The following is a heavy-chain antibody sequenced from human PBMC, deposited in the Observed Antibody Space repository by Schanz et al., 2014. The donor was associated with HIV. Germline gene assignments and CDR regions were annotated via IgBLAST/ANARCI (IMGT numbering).Heavy chain of an antibody. CDR2: ISASGGST. Sequence: EVQLLDSGGGLVQPGGSLRLSCVASGFTFNNYAMTWVRQAPGKGLEWVSTISASGGSTYYADSVLARFTISRDNSKNTLFLQINGLRAEDTAVYYCAKADEIRHFDWYHPPFDSWGQGTLVTVSS. CDR3: AKADEIRHFDWYHPPFDS. D-gene: IGHD3-9*01. J-gene: IGHJ4*02. CDR1: GFTFNNYA. V-gene: IGHV3-23*01.